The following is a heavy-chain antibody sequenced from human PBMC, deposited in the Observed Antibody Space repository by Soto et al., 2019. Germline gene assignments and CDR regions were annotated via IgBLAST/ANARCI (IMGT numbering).Heavy chain of an antibody. CDR2: ISSSGSTI. Sequence: PGVSLRLSCAASGFTFFSYEMNWVRQAPWKGLEWVSYISSSGSTIYYADSVKGRFTISRDNAKNSLYLQMNSLRAEDTAVYYCARGEGRIVVVTAIHAFDIWGQGTMVTVSS. J-gene: IGHJ3*02. V-gene: IGHV3-48*03. CDR3: ARGEGRIVVVTAIHAFDI. D-gene: IGHD2-21*02. CDR1: GFTFFSYE.